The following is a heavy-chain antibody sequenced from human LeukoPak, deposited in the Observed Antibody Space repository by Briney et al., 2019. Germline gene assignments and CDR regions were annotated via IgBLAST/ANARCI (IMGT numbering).Heavy chain of an antibody. CDR2: IYYSGST. Sequence: PSETLSLTCSVSGDSISSGDYYWSWIRQPPGKGLEWIGYIYYSGSTYYNPSLKSRVTISVDTSKNQFSLKLNSVTAADTAVYYCARGSQELYYFDYWGQGTLVTVSS. CDR1: GDSISSGDYY. J-gene: IGHJ4*02. D-gene: IGHD1-7*01. CDR3: ARGSQELYYFDY. V-gene: IGHV4-30-4*02.